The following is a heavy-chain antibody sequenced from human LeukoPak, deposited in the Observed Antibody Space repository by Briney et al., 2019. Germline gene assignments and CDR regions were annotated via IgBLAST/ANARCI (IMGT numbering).Heavy chain of an antibody. J-gene: IGHJ4*01. V-gene: IGHV4-30-4*01. CDR2: IYYSGST. Sequence: SETLSLTCTVSGPSISSGNYYWNWIRQPPGKGLEWIGYIYYSGSTYYNPSLKSRVTMSLDTSKNQFSLKLSSVTAADTAVYFCARGGFYYDNSGLLDYWGQGTLVTVSS. CDR1: GPSISSGNYY. D-gene: IGHD3-22*01. CDR3: ARGGFYYDNSGLLDY.